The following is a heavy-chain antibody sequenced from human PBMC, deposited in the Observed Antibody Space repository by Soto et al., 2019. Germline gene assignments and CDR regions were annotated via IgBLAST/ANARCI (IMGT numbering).Heavy chain of an antibody. CDR1: GYKFTTYF. J-gene: IGHJ1*01. CDR2: IHPSGDT. CDR3: VRGYCTTSPCSGDFQF. V-gene: IGHV1-46*01. Sequence: GASVKVSCKASGYKFTTYFIHWVRQAPGQGLEWMGMIHPSGDTGYAQKFRGRVTMTIDTSTTTASMDLRNLTSEDTAVYFSVRGYCTTSPCSGDFQFWGQGTLVTVS. D-gene: IGHD2-15*01.